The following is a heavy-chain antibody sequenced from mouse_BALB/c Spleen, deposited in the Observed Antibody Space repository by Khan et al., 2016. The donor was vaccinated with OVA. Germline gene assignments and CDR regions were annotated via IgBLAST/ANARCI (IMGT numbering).Heavy chain of an antibody. CDR3: ARHEDLYDCDGFDY. V-gene: IGHV1-62-2*01. D-gene: IGHD2-4*01. J-gene: IGHJ2*01. Sequence: VQLQQSGAELVKPGASVKLSCKASGYTFTEYTIHWVKQRSGQGLEWIGWFYPGSGSIKYNEKFKDKATLTADKSYSTVNMVLIRLKSEDSAVYFCARHEDLYDCDGFDYWGQGTTLTVSS. CDR1: GYTFTEYT. CDR2: FYPGSGSI.